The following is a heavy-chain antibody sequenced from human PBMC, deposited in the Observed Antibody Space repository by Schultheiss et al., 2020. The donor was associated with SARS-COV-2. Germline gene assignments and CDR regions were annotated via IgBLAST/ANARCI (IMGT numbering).Heavy chain of an antibody. J-gene: IGHJ6*02. V-gene: IGHV4-4*02. D-gene: IGHD1-26*01. CDR1: GFTFSSYA. Sequence: GSLRLSCAASGFTFSSYAMSWVRQAPGKGLEWIGEINHSGSTNYNPSLKSRVTISVDKSKNQFSLKLSSVTAADTAVYYCARDRLNGQGINNIVGAPMDVWGQGTTVTVSS. CDR2: INHSGST. CDR3: ARDRLNGQGINNIVGAPMDV.